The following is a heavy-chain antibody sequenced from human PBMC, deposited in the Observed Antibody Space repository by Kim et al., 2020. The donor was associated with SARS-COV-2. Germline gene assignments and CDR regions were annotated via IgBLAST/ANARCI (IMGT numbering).Heavy chain of an antibody. J-gene: IGHJ5*02. CDR2: MNPNSGNT. V-gene: IGHV1-8*01. D-gene: IGHD6-19*01. CDR3: ARGPSLKAGTAFLWYNWFDP. CDR1: GYSFTSYD. Sequence: ASVKVSCKASGYSFTSYDINWVRQATGQGLEWMGWMNPNSGNTGYAQKFQGRVTMTRNTSISTAYMELSSLRSEDTAVYYCARGPSLKAGTAFLWYNWFDPWGRGTLVTVSS.